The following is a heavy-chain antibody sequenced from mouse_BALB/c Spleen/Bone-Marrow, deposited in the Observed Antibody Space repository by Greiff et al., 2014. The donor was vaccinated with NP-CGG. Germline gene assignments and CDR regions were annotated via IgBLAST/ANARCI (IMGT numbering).Heavy chain of an antibody. J-gene: IGHJ4*01. V-gene: IGHV1-82*01. CDR1: GYAFSNSW. Sequence: QVQLQQSGPELVKPGASVKISCKASGYAFSNSWMNWVKQRLGQGLEWIGRIYPGDGDTNYNGKLKGKATLTADKSSSTAYMQLSSLTSVDSAVYFCARSAYYGTNYGAMDYWGQGTSVTVSS. D-gene: IGHD1-1*01. CDR3: ARSAYYGTNYGAMDY. CDR2: IYPGDGDT.